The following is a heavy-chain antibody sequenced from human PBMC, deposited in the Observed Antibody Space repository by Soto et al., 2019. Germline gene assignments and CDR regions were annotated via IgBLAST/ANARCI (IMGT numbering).Heavy chain of an antibody. J-gene: IGHJ6*02. CDR1: GGSFSGYY. Sequence: QVQLQQWGAGRLKPSETLSLTCAVYGGSFSGYYWSWIRQPPGKGLEWIGEINHSGSTNYNPSLTSRVTLSVDTSKHQFSLKLSSVTAADTAVYYCARVESRYGMDVWGQGTTVTVSS. V-gene: IGHV4-34*01. CDR2: INHSGST. CDR3: ARVESRYGMDV.